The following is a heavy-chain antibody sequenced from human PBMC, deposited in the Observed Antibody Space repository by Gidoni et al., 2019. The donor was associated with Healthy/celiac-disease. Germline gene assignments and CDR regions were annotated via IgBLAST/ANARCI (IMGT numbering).Heavy chain of an antibody. V-gene: IGHV5-10-1*01. CDR2: IDPSDSYT. Sequence: EVQLVQSGAEVKKPGESLRISCKGSGSSFTSSCISWVRQMPGKGLEWMGRIDPSDSYTNYSPSFKGHVTIAADKSISTAYRQCSSLKASDTAMYYCARHRDRVATFFYGMDVWGQGTTVTVSS. CDR3: ARHRDRVATFFYGMDV. CDR1: GSSFTSSC. D-gene: IGHD5-12*01. J-gene: IGHJ6*02.